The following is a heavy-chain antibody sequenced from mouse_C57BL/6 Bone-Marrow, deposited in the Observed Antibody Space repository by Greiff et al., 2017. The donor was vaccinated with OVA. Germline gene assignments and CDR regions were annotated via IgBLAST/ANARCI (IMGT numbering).Heavy chain of an antibody. CDR3: AIAGFAY. J-gene: IGHJ3*01. CDR1: GYTFTSYW. Sequence: QSCQASGYTFTSYWMQWVKQSPGQGLEWIGEIDPSDSYTNYNQKFKGKATLTVDTSSSTAYMQPNSLTSEDSAVYYCAIAGFAYWGRGTLVTVSA. CDR2: IDPSDSYT. V-gene: IGHV1-50*01.